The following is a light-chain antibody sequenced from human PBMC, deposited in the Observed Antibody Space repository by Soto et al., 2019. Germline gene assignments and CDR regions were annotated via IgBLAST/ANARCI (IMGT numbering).Light chain of an antibody. Sequence: DIQMTQSPSTLSASVGDRVTITCRASQSISSWLAWYQQKPGKAPNLLIYKASSLESGVPSRFSGSGSGTEFTLTISRLQPDDFATYYCQQYNSLWTFGQGTKVEIK. CDR2: KAS. CDR1: QSISSW. J-gene: IGKJ1*01. CDR3: QQYNSLWT. V-gene: IGKV1-5*03.